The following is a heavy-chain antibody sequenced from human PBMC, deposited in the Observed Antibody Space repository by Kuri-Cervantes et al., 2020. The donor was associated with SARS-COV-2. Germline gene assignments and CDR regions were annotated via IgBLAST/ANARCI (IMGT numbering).Heavy chain of an antibody. CDR1: GFTFSGSA. J-gene: IGHJ6*02. Sequence: GGSLRLSCAASGFTFSGSAMHWVRQASGKGLEWVGRIRSKANSYATAYAASVKGRFTISRDDSKNTAYLQMNSLKTEDTAVYYCARDRSGVVVAALGVAIYYYYGMDVWGQGTTVTVSS. D-gene: IGHD2-15*01. CDR3: ARDRSGVVVAALGVAIYYYYGMDV. CDR2: IRSKANSYAT. V-gene: IGHV3-73*01.